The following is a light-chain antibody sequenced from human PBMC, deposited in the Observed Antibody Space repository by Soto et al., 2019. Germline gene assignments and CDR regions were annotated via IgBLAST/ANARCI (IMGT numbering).Light chain of an antibody. CDR1: QGSGNY. J-gene: IGKJ4*01. Sequence: DIQMTQSPSSLSASVGDRVTITCRARQGSGNYLAWLQQKPGKAPKYLIYAASSLQSGVPSRFRGSGSGTDFTLTITPLQPEDFATYYCQQYNSYPLTFGGGTQVEIK. V-gene: IGKV1-16*01. CDR3: QQYNSYPLT. CDR2: AAS.